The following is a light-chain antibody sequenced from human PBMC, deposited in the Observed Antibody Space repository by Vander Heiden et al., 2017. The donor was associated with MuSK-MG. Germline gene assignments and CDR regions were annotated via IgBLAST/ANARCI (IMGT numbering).Light chain of an antibody. CDR3: QQDTKWPLT. J-gene: IGKJ2*01. Sequence: DIVMTQSPDTLSLSPGERATLSCRASQSLTGRLAWYQQKPGQTPRLLIYETSTRATGIPGRFSGSGSGTEFTLTINSLEAEDCAVYYCQQDTKWPLTFGRGTKFE. CDR2: ETS. CDR1: QSLTGR. V-gene: IGKV3D-15*01.